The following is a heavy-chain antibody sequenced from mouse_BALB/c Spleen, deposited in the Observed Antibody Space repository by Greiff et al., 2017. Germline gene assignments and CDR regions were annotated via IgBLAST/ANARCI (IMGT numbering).Heavy chain of an antibody. D-gene: IGHD1-1*01. CDR3: ARERHYNFDY. V-gene: IGHV14-3*02. J-gene: IGHJ2*01. CDR2: IDPANGNT. CDR1: GFNIKDTY. Sequence: LKESGAELVKPGASVKLSCTASGFNIKDTYMHWVKQRPEQGLEWIGRIDPANGNTKYDPKFQGKATITADTSSNTAYLQLSSLTSEDTAVYYCARERHYNFDYWGQGTTLTVSS.